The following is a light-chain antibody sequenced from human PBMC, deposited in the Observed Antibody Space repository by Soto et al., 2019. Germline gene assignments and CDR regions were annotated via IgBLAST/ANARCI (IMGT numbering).Light chain of an antibody. CDR1: QSISSW. V-gene: IGKV1-5*01. J-gene: IGKJ1*01. CDR2: DAS. Sequence: DIQMTQSPSTLSASVGDRVTITCRASQSISSWLAWYQQKPGKAPKLLIYDASSLESGVPSRFSGSGSGTEFTLTISSLQPDDFAAYYCQQYNSYSWTFXQGTK. CDR3: QQYNSYSWT.